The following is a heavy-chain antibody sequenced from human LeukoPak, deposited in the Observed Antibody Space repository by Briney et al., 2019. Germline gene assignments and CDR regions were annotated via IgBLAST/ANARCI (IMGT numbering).Heavy chain of an antibody. Sequence: SETLSLTCTVSGGSISSYYWSWIRQPPGKGLERIGDIFYSGSTNYNPSLKSRVTISVDTSKNHFSLKLSSVTAADTAVYYCAKLVRGDGYSYFDYWGQGTLVTVSS. CDR3: AKLVRGDGYSYFDY. CDR1: GGSISSYY. J-gene: IGHJ4*02. D-gene: IGHD5-24*01. CDR2: IFYSGST. V-gene: IGHV4-59*08.